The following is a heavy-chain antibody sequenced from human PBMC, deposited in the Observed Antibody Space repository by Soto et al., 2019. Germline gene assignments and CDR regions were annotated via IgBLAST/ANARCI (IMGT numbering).Heavy chain of an antibody. J-gene: IGHJ6*02. Sequence: VGSLRVSCAASGFTFSSYSMNWVRQAPGKGLEWVSSISSSSSYIYYADSVKGRFTISRDNAKNSLYLQMNSLRAEDTAVYYCARDITIFGVIIIRYGMDVWGQGTTVTVSS. CDR1: GFTFSSYS. V-gene: IGHV3-21*01. D-gene: IGHD3-3*01. CDR2: ISSSSSYI. CDR3: ARDITIFGVIIIRYGMDV.